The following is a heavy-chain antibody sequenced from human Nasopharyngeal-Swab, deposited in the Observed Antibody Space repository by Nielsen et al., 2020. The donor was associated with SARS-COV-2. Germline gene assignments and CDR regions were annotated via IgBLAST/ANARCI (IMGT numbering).Heavy chain of an antibody. V-gene: IGHV3-53*01. CDR3: ARATPTYSGGDFDY. D-gene: IGHD2-15*01. CDR2: IYSGGST. CDR1: GFTFSNFA. J-gene: IGHJ4*02. Sequence: GESLKISCAASGFTFSNFAMSWVRQAPGKGLEWVSVIYSGGSTYYADSVKGRFTISRDNSKNTLYLQMNSLRAEDTAVYYCARATPTYSGGDFDYWGQGTLVTVSS.